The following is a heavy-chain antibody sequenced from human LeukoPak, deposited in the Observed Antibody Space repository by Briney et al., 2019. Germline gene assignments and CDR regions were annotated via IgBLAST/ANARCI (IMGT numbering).Heavy chain of an antibody. CDR1: GFTFSSYE. Sequence: QAGGSLRLSCAASGFTFSSYEMNWVRQAPGKGLEWVSYISSSGSTIYYADSVKGRFTISRDNAKNSLYLQMNSLRAEDTAIYYCGRVQYYDILTGYYSGFDYWGQGTLVTVSS. CDR2: ISSSGSTI. J-gene: IGHJ4*02. V-gene: IGHV3-48*03. D-gene: IGHD3-9*01. CDR3: GRVQYYDILTGYYSGFDY.